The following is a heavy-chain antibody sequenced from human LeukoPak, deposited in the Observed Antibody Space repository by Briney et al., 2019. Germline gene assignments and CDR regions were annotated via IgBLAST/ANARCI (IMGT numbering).Heavy chain of an antibody. CDR3: TRLASRRDPDKTSGQAYFDI. CDR2: IYPGDSEI. J-gene: IGHJ4*02. CDR1: GYSFTTHW. Sequence: GESLQISCKGSGYSFTTHWIAWVRQLPGKGLEWMGIIYPGDSEIKYSPSFQGQVTISADKSISTAYLQWSSLQAADTAMYYCTRLASRRDPDKTSGQAYFDIWGQGTLVTVSS. D-gene: IGHD2-15*01. V-gene: IGHV5-51*01.